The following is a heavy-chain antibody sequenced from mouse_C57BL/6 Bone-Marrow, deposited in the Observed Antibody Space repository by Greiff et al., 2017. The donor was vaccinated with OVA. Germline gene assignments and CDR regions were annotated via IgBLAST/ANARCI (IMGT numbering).Heavy chain of an antibody. Sequence: EVMLVESGAGLVTPGGSLKLSCAASGFTFSSYAMSWVRQTPEKRLEWVATISGGGSYTYYPDNVKGRFTISRDNAKNNLYLQMSHLKTEDTAMYYCARGREWFPPYWGQGTLVTVSA. J-gene: IGHJ3*01. CDR1: GFTFSSYA. CDR2: ISGGGSYT. V-gene: IGHV5-4*03. CDR3: ARGREWFPPY. D-gene: IGHD1-3*01.